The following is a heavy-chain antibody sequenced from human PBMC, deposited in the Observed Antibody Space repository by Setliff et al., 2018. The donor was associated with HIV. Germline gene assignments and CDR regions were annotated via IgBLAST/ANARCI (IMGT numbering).Heavy chain of an antibody. CDR1: GFTFSTYS. D-gene: IGHD3-22*01. CDR3: ARSPQASGFYYGDDAFDI. Sequence: PAGSLRLSCAASGFTFSTYSMNWVRQAPGKGLEWVSSISSSSGFIFYIESVKGRFTISRDNAKNLLYLQMNSLRAEDTAVYYCARSPQASGFYYGDDAFDIWGQGTMVTVSS. V-gene: IGHV3-21*06. CDR2: ISSSSGFI. J-gene: IGHJ3*02.